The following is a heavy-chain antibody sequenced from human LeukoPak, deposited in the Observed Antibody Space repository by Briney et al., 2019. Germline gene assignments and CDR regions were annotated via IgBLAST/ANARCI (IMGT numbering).Heavy chain of an antibody. V-gene: IGHV4-59*01. D-gene: IGHD2-15*01. J-gene: IGHJ2*01. CDR2: IYYRGST. CDR1: GGSISSYY. Sequence: PSETLSLTCTVSGGSISSYYWSWIRQPPGKGLEWIGYIYYRGSTNYNPSHKSRVTISVDTSKNQFSLKLSSVTAVDTAVYYCARAPPVVVVAATPTSYWYFDLWGRGTLVTVSS. CDR3: ARAPPVVVVAATPTSYWYFDL.